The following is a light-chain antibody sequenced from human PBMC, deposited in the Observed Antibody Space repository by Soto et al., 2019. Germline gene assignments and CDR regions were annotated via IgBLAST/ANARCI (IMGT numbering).Light chain of an antibody. CDR3: AAWDDSLNGYWV. J-gene: IGLJ3*02. V-gene: IGLV1-44*01. CDR2: GNS. Sequence: QSVLTQPPSASGTPGQRVTISCSGSSSNIGSNTVNWYQQVPGTAPKLLIYGNSQRPSGVPDRFSGSKSGPSASLAISGLQSEDDADYYCAAWDDSLNGYWVFGGGTKVTVL. CDR1: SSNIGSNT.